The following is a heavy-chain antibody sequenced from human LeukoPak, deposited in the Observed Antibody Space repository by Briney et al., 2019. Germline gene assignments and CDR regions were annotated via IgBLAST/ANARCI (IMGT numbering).Heavy chain of an antibody. Sequence: GGSLRLSCAASGFTFSSYSMNWVRQAPGKGLEWVSAISGSGGSTYYADSVKGRFTISRDNSKNTLYLQMNSLRAEDTAVYYCAKDLYPTDSSGYLDYWGQGTLVTVSS. CDR3: AKDLYPTDSSGYLDY. J-gene: IGHJ4*02. V-gene: IGHV3-23*01. CDR1: GFTFSSYS. D-gene: IGHD3-22*01. CDR2: ISGSGGST.